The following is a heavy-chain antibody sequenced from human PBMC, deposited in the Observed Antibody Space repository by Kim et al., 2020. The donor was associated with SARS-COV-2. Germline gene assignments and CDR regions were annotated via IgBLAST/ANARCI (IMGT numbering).Heavy chain of an antibody. CDR3: AGDLSAAAGPEGNY. CDR2: IIPIFGTA. D-gene: IGHD6-13*01. Sequence: SVKVSCKASGGTFSSYAISWVRQAPGQGLEWMGGIIPIFGTANYAQKFQGRVTITADESTSTAYMELSSLRSEDTAVYYCAGDLSAAAGPEGNYWGQGTLVTVSS. J-gene: IGHJ4*02. V-gene: IGHV1-69*13. CDR1: GGTFSSYA.